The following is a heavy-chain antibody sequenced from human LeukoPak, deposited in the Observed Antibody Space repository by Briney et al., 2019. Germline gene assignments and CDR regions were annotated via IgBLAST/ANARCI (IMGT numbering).Heavy chain of an antibody. CDR3: AKRPGRHAPWVS. D-gene: IGHD1-1*01. J-gene: IGHJ5*02. Sequence: GESLKISCKDSRYSFTNYWIGWVRQMPGKSLEWMGIIYPGDSNTTYSPSFQGQVTISADKSISTAYLQWSSLKASDTAIYYCAKRPGRHAPWVSWGQGTLVTVSS. CDR1: RYSFTNYW. CDR2: IYPGDSNT. V-gene: IGHV5-51*01.